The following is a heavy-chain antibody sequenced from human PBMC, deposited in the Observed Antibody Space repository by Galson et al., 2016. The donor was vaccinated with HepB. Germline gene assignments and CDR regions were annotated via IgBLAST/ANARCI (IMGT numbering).Heavy chain of an antibody. CDR2: IKQDGSDK. Sequence: SLRLSCAASGLTFSNYWMSWVRQAPGKGLEWVASIKQDGSDKYYVDSVKGRFTISRDNSKNSLYLQMNSLRAEDTVVYSCARGGITFAPWGQGTLVTVSS. V-gene: IGHV3-7*03. CDR1: GLTFSNYW. J-gene: IGHJ5*02. D-gene: IGHD1-20*01. CDR3: ARGGITFAP.